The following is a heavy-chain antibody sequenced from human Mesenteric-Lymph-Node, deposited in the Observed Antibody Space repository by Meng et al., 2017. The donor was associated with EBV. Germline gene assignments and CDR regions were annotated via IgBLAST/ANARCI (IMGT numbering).Heavy chain of an antibody. D-gene: IGHD4-11*01. CDR1: GASISSGSYY. CDR3: VSYDYGNYVSFDS. CDR2: IYYRGST. V-gene: IGHV4-39*01. J-gene: IGHJ4*02. Sequence: QVQLPESGPGLVGPSETVSLTCTVSGASISSGSYYWGWIRQPPGKGLEWIGSIYYRGSTYYNPSLRSRVTISVDTSKNHFSLKLSSVTAADTAMYYCVSYDYGNYVSFDSWGQGILVTVSS.